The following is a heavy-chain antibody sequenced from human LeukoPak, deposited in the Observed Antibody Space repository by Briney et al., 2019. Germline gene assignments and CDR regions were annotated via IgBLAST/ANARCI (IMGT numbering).Heavy chain of an antibody. J-gene: IGHJ4*02. D-gene: IGHD3-22*01. CDR2: IKQDGSEQ. Sequence: GGSLRLSCAASGFTFSSYWMSWVRQAPGRGLEWGANIKQDGSEQYYVASVKGRFTISRDNAQNSLYLQMNSLRAEDTALYYCARAYNDDDSRYRPAALWGQGALVTVSS. CDR3: ARAYNDDDSRYRPAAL. CDR1: GFTFSSYW. V-gene: IGHV3-7*01.